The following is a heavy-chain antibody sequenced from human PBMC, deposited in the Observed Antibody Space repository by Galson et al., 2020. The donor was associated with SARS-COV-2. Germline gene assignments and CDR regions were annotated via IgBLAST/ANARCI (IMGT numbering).Heavy chain of an antibody. CDR1: GFPFSTYE. D-gene: IGHD3-22*01. V-gene: IGHV3-48*03. J-gene: IGHJ4*02. Sequence: GGSLRLSCAASGFPFSTYEMNWVRQAPGKGLEGISYISYNGKNIYYADSVKGRFTISRDNAKNSLYLQMNGLRAEDTAIYYCASYYYDSSGPKAVWGQGSLVTVSS. CDR3: ASYYYDSSGPKAV. CDR2: ISYNGKNI.